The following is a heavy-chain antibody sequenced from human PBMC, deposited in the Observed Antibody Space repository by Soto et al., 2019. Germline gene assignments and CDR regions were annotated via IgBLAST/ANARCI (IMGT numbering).Heavy chain of an antibody. D-gene: IGHD3-3*01. Sequence: QVQLVQSGAEVKKPGASVKVSCKASGYTFTGYYMHWVRQAPGQGLEWMGWINPNSGGTNYAQKFQGRVTMTRDTSISTAYMELSRLRSDDTAVYYCAREQFYDFWSGYYRGRWEVAYYGMDVWGQGTTVTVSS. CDR2: INPNSGGT. V-gene: IGHV1-2*02. CDR3: AREQFYDFWSGYYRGRWEVAYYGMDV. CDR1: GYTFTGYY. J-gene: IGHJ6*02.